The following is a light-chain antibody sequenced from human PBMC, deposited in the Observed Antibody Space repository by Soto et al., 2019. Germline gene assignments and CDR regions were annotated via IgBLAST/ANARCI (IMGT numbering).Light chain of an antibody. CDR1: QSVSSTY. CDR3: QQYGSSSIT. CDR2: STS. V-gene: IGKV3-20*01. J-gene: IGKJ5*01. Sequence: EIVLTQSPGTLSLSPGERATLSCRASQSVSSTYLAWYQQKPGQAPRLLIYSTSNRATAIPDRFSGSGSGTDFSLTISRLEPEDFAVYYCQQYGSSSITFGQGTRLEIK.